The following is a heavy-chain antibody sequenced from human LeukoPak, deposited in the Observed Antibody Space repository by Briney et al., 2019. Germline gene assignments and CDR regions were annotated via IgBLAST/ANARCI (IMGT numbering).Heavy chain of an antibody. J-gene: IGHJ6*02. Sequence: ASVKVSCKASGYTFTGYYMHWVRQAPGQGLEWMGWINPNSGGTNYAQKFQGRVTMTRDTSISTAYMELSRLRSDDTAVYYRASGDYDSSGYPSYYYYGMDVWGQGTTVTVSS. CDR2: INPNSGGT. D-gene: IGHD3-22*01. CDR1: GYTFTGYY. CDR3: ASGDYDSSGYPSYYYYGMDV. V-gene: IGHV1-2*02.